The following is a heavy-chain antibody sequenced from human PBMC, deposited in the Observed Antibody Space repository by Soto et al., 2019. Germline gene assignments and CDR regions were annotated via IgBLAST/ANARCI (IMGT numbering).Heavy chain of an antibody. CDR1: GFSFTTYG. CDR2: ISHDGRNK. CDR3: VAGMGWGDY. Sequence: QVQLVESGGGVVQPGKSLRISCVTSGFSFTTYGMLWVRQAPGKGLEWVALISHDGRNKYYADSMKGRFSISRDNSKNKLYLQLNSLRAEDTAVYYFVAGMGWGDYWGQGTPVTVSS. J-gene: IGHJ4*02. D-gene: IGHD3-16*01. V-gene: IGHV3-30*03.